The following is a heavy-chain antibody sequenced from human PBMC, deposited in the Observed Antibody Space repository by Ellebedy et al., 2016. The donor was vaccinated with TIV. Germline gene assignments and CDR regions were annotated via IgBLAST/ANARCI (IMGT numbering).Heavy chain of an antibody. CDR2: ISYDGSNK. V-gene: IGHV3-30-3*01. Sequence: GESLKISXAASGFTFSSYAMHWVRQAPGKGLEWVAVISYDGSNKYYADSVKGRFTISRDNSKNTLYLQMNSLRAEDTAVYYCARDTIFGEKNDYWGQGTLVTVSS. D-gene: IGHD3-3*01. CDR3: ARDTIFGEKNDY. CDR1: GFTFSSYA. J-gene: IGHJ4*02.